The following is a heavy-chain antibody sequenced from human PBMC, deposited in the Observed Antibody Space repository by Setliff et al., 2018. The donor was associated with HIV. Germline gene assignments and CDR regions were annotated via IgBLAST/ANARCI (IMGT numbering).Heavy chain of an antibody. J-gene: IGHJ6*03. V-gene: IGHV1-8*02. D-gene: IGHD3-10*01. Sequence: ASVKVSCKASGYTFTSYDINWVRQATGQGLEWMGWMNPNSGNTGYAQKFQGRVTMTRNTSISTAYMELSSLRSEDTAVYYCASLDGSESPYIYYYYMDVWGKGTAGTVS. CDR3: ASLDGSESPYIYYYYMDV. CDR1: GYTFTSYD. CDR2: MNPNSGNT.